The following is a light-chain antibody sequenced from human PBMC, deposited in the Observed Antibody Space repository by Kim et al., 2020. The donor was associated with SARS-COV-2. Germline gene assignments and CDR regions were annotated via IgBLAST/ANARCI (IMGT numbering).Light chain of an antibody. Sequence: DIQMTQSPSTLSASVGDGVTITCRASQNINSQLAWYQQKPGKAPKLLIYKASNLEGGVPSRFSDSGYGTEFTLTITSLQPDDFATYYCQLSYSTPWTFGQGTKVDIK. CDR3: QLSYSTPWT. CDR2: KAS. V-gene: IGKV1-5*03. CDR1: QNINSQ. J-gene: IGKJ1*01.